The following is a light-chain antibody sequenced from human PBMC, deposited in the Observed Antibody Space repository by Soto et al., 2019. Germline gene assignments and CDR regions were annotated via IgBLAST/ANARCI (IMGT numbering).Light chain of an antibody. CDR3: QQYGRSPT. CDR2: GAS. V-gene: IGKV3-20*01. Sequence: EIVLTQSPGTLSLSPGERATLSCRASQSVSSSYLAWYQQKPGLAPRLLIYGASSRATGIPDRFSGSGSGTNFPPTISRLDPEDFAVYYCQQYGRSPTFGQGTKVDIK. CDR1: QSVSSSY. J-gene: IGKJ1*01.